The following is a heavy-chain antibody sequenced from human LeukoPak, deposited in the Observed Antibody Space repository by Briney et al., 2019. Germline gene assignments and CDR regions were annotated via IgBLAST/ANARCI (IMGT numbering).Heavy chain of an antibody. D-gene: IGHD7-27*01. Sequence: GGSLRLSCAASGFTLSDYWMSWVRQAPGKGPEWVATIKQDGSEEHYVDSVKGRFTVSRGNARNSLFLQMNSLRVEDTAVYYCTTYKNWVAGDVWGQGTTVSVSS. J-gene: IGHJ6*02. CDR1: GFTLSDYW. V-gene: IGHV3-7*01. CDR3: TTYKNWVAGDV. CDR2: IKQDGSEE.